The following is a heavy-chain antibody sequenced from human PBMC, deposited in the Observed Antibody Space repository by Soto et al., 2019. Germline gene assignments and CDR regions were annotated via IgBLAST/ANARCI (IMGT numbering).Heavy chain of an antibody. V-gene: IGHV3-23*01. Sequence: EVQLLESGGGLVQPGGSLRLSCAASGFTFSSYAMSWVRQAPGKGLERVSAITGSGGSTHYADSVKGRFTTSRDNSENTLYLQMNSLRAEDTAVYYYAKPLGGYDAFDIWGQGTMVTVSS. CDR1: GFTFSSYA. CDR2: ITGSGGST. J-gene: IGHJ3*02. D-gene: IGHD3-16*01. CDR3: AKPLGGYDAFDI.